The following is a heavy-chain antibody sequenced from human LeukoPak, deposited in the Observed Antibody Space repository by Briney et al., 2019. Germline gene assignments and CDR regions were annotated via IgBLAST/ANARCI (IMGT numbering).Heavy chain of an antibody. D-gene: IGHD1-26*01. CDR1: GFIFSNYG. Sequence: GGSLRLSCVASGFIFSNYGMHWVRQAPGKGLEWVSAISGSGGSTYDADSVKGRFTISRDNSKNTLYLQMNSLRAEDTAVYYCAKDGGSYHYWGQGTLVTVSS. V-gene: IGHV3-23*01. J-gene: IGHJ4*02. CDR3: AKDGGSYHY. CDR2: ISGSGGST.